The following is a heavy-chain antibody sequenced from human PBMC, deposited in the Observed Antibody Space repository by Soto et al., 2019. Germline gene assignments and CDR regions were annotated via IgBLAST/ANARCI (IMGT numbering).Heavy chain of an antibody. CDR1: GGSISNFY. CDR3: ARLSYYGEGGTVVGY. Sequence: SETLSLTCTVSGGSISNFYWSWILQPPGKGLEWIGYIYYSGATSYNPSLNSRVTISVDTSKNQFSLKLNSVTAADTAVYYCARLSYYGEGGTVVGYWTLGILVTVSS. V-gene: IGHV4-59*01. J-gene: IGHJ1*01. CDR2: IYYSGAT. D-gene: IGHD3-10*01.